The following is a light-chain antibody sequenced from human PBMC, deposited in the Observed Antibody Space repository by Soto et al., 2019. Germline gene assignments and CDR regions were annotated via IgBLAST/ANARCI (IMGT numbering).Light chain of an antibody. V-gene: IGKV1-39*01. CDR2: AAS. J-gene: IGKJ1*01. CDR1: QSISIY. CDR3: QQSYSTPKT. Sequence: IKMTQSPSSLSASVGDRVTITCRASQSISIYLNWYQQKPGKAPKLLIYAASSLQSGVPSRFSGSGSGTDFTLTISSLQPEDFATYYCQQSYSTPKTFGQGTKVDIK.